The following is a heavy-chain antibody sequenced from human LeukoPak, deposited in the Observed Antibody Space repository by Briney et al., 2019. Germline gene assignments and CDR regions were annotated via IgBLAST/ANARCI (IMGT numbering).Heavy chain of an antibody. D-gene: IGHD6-19*01. CDR2: ISTDGSSS. V-gene: IGHV3-74*03. Sequence: PGGSLRLSCVASGFTFNNYWMHWVRQVPGKGLVWVSRISTDGSSSTYADSAKGRFTISRDNARNTLYLQMNSVRAEDTAVYYCVRRHVSGWFYFDYWGQGTLVTVSS. CDR3: VRRHVSGWFYFDY. J-gene: IGHJ4*02. CDR1: GFTFNNYW.